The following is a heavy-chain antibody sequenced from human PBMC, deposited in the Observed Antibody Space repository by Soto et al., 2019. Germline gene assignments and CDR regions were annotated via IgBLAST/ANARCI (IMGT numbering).Heavy chain of an antibody. Sequence: ESGGGVVQPGRSLRLSCAASGFNFSTYAMHWVRQAPGKGLEWVAVISYDGSKKYYADSVKGRFTISRDNSKNTLYLQMNSLRAEDTAVYYCAGGIDYWGQGTLVTVSS. CDR1: GFNFSTYA. D-gene: IGHD3-16*01. V-gene: IGHV3-30-3*01. CDR2: ISYDGSKK. J-gene: IGHJ4*02. CDR3: AGGIDY.